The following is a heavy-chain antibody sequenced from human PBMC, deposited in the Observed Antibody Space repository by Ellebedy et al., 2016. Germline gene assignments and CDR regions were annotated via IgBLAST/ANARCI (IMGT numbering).Heavy chain of an antibody. V-gene: IGHV3-9*01. CDR1: GFDFDENA. J-gene: IGHJ4*01. D-gene: IGHD3-10*01. CDR3: VSGRYGTGSQSYYFDK. CDR2: IGWNGAWI. Sequence: GGSLRLXXGASGFDFDENAMHWVRQRPGKGLERVARIGWNGAWIAYADSVKGRFTISRDNEKNFLFLQMSSLRIQDTAFYYCVSGRYGTGSQSYYFDKWGRGTLVTVSS.